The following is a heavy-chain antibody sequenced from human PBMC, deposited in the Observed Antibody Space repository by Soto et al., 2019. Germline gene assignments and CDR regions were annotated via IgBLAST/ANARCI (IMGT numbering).Heavy chain of an antibody. V-gene: IGHV1-69*06. D-gene: IGHD2-2*01. CDR3: ARERYCSSTSCLGMDV. Sequence: ASVKVSCKASGGTFSSYAISWVRQAPGQGLEWMGGIIPIFGTANYAQKFQGRVTITADKSTSTAYMELSSLRSEDTAVYYCARERYCSSTSCLGMDVWGQGTTVTVSS. CDR1: GGTFSSYA. J-gene: IGHJ6*02. CDR2: IIPIFGTA.